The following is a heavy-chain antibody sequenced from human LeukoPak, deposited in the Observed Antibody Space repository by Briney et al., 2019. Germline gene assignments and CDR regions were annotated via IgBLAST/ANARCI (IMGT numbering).Heavy chain of an antibody. CDR1: GYSISSGYY. D-gene: IGHD3-16*01. J-gene: IGHJ6*03. Sequence: PSEXXSLTCAVSGYSISSGYYWGWIRQPPGKGLEWIGSIYHSGSTYYNPSLKSRVTISVDTSKNQFSLKLSSVTAADTAVYYCARRGTNYYYYMDVWGKGTTVTVSS. CDR2: IYHSGST. V-gene: IGHV4-38-2*01. CDR3: ARRGTNYYYYMDV.